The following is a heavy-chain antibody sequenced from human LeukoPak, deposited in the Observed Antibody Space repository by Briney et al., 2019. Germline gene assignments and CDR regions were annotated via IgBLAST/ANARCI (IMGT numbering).Heavy chain of an antibody. CDR3: ARDFDWLFDY. V-gene: IGHV3-7*04. J-gene: IGHJ4*02. CDR1: GFTVSSNY. CDR2: IKQDGSEK. D-gene: IGHD3-9*01. Sequence: GGSLRLSCAASGFTVSSNYMSWVRQAPGEGLEWVANIKQDGSEKYYVDSVKGRFTISRDNAKNSLYLQMDSLRAEDTAVYYCARDFDWLFDYWGQGTLVTVSS.